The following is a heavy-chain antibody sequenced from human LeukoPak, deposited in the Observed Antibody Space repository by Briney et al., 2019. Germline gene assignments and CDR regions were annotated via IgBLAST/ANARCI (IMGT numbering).Heavy chain of an antibody. CDR3: TSPVGAIG. CDR2: IRSKANSYAT. D-gene: IGHD1-26*01. V-gene: IGHV3-73*01. J-gene: IGHJ4*02. Sequence: PGRSLRLSCAASGFTFSGSAMHWVRQAPGKGLEWVGRIRSKANSYATAYAASVKGRFTISRDDSQNTAYLQMNSLKTEDTAVYYCTSPVGAIGWGQGTLVTVSS. CDR1: GFTFSGSA.